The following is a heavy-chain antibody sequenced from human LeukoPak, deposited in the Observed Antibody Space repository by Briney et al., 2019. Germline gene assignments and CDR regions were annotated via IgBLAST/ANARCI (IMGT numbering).Heavy chain of an antibody. CDR2: IYSGGST. D-gene: IGHD3-10*01. CDR3: AREWFGELSDWFDP. V-gene: IGHV3-66*01. Sequence: GGSLRLSCAASGFTVSSNYMSWVRQAPGKGLEWVSVIYSGGSTYYADSVKGGFTISRDNSKNTLYLQMNSLRAEDTAVYYCAREWFGELSDWFDPWGQGTLVTVSS. J-gene: IGHJ5*02. CDR1: GFTVSSNY.